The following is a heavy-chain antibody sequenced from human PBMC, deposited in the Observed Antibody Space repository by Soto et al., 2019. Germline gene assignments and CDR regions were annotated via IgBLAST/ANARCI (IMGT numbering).Heavy chain of an antibody. CDR1: GGSISSGGYY. D-gene: IGHD5-12*01. CDR2: IYYSGST. Sequence: QVQLQESGPGLVKPSQTLSLTCTVSGGSISSGGYYWSWIRQHPGKGLEWIGYIYYSGSTYYNPPLKSRVTISVDTSKNQFSLKLSSVTAADTAVYYCARTRPDSGYVLYYFDYWGQGTLVTVSS. V-gene: IGHV4-31*03. J-gene: IGHJ4*02. CDR3: ARTRPDSGYVLYYFDY.